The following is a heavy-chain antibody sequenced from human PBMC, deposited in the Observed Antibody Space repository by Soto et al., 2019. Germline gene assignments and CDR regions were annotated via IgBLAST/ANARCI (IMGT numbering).Heavy chain of an antibody. CDR3: ARHLRYYYDSSGFYYGMDV. J-gene: IGHJ6*02. CDR1: GYSFTSYW. Sequence: HGESLKISCKGSGYSFTSYWIGWVRQMPGKGLEWMGIIYPGDSDTRYSPSFQGQVTISADKSISTAYLQWSSLKASDTAMYYCARHLRYYYDSSGFYYGMDVWGQGTTVTVSS. V-gene: IGHV5-51*01. CDR2: IYPGDSDT. D-gene: IGHD3-22*01.